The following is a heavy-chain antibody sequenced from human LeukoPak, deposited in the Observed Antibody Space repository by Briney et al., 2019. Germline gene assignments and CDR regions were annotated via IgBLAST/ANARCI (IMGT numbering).Heavy chain of an antibody. V-gene: IGHV3-30*04. J-gene: IGHJ4*02. CDR3: ANGGGVYLPFAD. D-gene: IGHD2-8*01. CDR1: GFSFSDYA. Sequence: GRSLRLSCTASGFSFSDYAMHWVRQAPGKGLEWLAVISYDGSNKYYADSVEGRFTISSDNSKSTLYLQMNSLTAEDTALYHWANGGGVYLPFADWGQETQVTVPS. CDR2: ISYDGSNK.